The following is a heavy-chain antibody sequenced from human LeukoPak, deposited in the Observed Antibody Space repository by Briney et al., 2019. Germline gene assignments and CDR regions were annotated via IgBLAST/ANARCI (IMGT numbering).Heavy chain of an antibody. D-gene: IGHD3-9*01. Sequence: GGSLRLSCAASGFTFTNAWMSWVRQAPGKGLEWVGRIKSKTGGGTTDYSAPVKGRFTISRDDSKNTLYLQMNSLKTEDTAVYYCAKVIWGLRYFDYWGQGTLVTVSS. CDR3: AKVIWGLRYFDY. V-gene: IGHV3-15*01. J-gene: IGHJ4*02. CDR1: GFTFTNAW. CDR2: IKSKTGGGTT.